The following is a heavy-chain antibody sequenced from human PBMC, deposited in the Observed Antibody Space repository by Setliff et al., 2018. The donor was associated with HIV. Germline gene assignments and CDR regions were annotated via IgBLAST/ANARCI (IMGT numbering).Heavy chain of an antibody. CDR2: IHHSGST. CDR3: VRGHDILEPTGPFDY. J-gene: IGHJ4*02. D-gene: IGHD2-8*01. V-gene: IGHV4-39*02. Sequence: SETLSLTCTVSGPSVSNTDYYWGWIRLPPGKGLEWIASIHHSGSTWYNPSLKRRVTISADMSKNQFSLKLFSVTAADTAVYYCVRGHDILEPTGPFDYWGQGTLVTVSS. CDR1: GPSVSNTDYY.